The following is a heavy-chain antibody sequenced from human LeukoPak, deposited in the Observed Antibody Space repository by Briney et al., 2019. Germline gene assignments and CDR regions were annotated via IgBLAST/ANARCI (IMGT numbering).Heavy chain of an antibody. Sequence: GESLKISCKGSGYSFTSYWIGWVRQMPGKGLEWMGIIYPGDSDTRYSPSFQGQVTISADKSISTAYLQWSSLKASDTAMYYCARPRDPDYYDSSSYYYWGQGTLVTVSS. CDR3: ARPRDPDYYDSSSYYY. CDR1: GYSFTSYW. CDR2: IYPGDSDT. D-gene: IGHD3-22*01. J-gene: IGHJ4*02. V-gene: IGHV5-51*01.